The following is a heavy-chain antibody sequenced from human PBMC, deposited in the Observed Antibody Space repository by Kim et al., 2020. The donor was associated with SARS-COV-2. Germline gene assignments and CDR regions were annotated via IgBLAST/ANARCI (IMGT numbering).Heavy chain of an antibody. D-gene: IGHD4-4*01. CDR3: AKEGRTTVTTGPVYFDY. V-gene: IGHV3-30*18. Sequence: GGSLRLSCAASGFTFSSYGMHWVRQAPGKGLEWVAVISYDGSNKYYADSVKGRFTISRDNSKNTLYLQMNSLRAEDTAVYYCAKEGRTTVTTGPVYFDYWGQGTLVTVSS. J-gene: IGHJ4*02. CDR2: ISYDGSNK. CDR1: GFTFSSYG.